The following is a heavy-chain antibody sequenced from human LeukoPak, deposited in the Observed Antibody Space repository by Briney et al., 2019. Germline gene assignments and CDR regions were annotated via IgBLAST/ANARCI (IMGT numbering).Heavy chain of an antibody. CDR1: EFTFSSYE. J-gene: IGHJ4*02. CDR2: IGGSGSSI. D-gene: IGHD3-22*01. V-gene: IGHV3-48*03. CDR3: VRDISGYYFDY. Sequence: PGGSLRLSCAASEFTFSSYEMNWVRQAPGKGLEWVSHIGGSGSSIYYADSVKGRFTISRDNAKNSLYLQMNNLRAEDTALYYCVRDISGYYFDYWGQGTLVTVSS.